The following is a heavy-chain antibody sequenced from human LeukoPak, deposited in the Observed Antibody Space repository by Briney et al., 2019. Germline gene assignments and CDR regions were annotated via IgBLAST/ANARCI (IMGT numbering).Heavy chain of an antibody. D-gene: IGHD5-12*01. V-gene: IGHV3-7*01. Sequence: PSETLSLTCAVYGGSFSGYHWSWVRQAPGKGLEWVANIKEDGSDKNYVDSVKGRFTISRDNAKNSLYLQMNSLRAEDTAVYYCARGITSGPRRYDVRNFDYWGQGTPVTVSS. CDR3: ARGITSGPRRYDVRNFDY. CDR1: GGSFSGYH. J-gene: IGHJ4*02. CDR2: IKEDGSDK.